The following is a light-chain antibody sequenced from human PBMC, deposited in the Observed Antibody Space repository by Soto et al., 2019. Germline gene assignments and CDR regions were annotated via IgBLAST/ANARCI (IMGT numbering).Light chain of an antibody. CDR1: QSISSW. CDR2: DAS. Sequence: DIQMTQSPSTLSASVGDRVTIPCRASQSISSWLAWYQQKPGKAPKLLIYDASSLESGVPSRFSGSGSGTEFTLTLISLQPDDFATYYCQQYNSYQYTFGQGTKLEIK. CDR3: QQYNSYQYT. J-gene: IGKJ2*01. V-gene: IGKV1-5*01.